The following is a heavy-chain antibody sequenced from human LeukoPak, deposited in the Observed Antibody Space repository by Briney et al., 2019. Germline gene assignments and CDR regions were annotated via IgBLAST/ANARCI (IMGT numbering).Heavy chain of an antibody. V-gene: IGHV3-7*01. CDR3: ARGMTTES. D-gene: IGHD4-17*01. CDR1: GFTFGNHW. Sequence: GGSLRLSCAGSGFTFGNHWMTWVRQAPGKGLEWVANINQDESETYSVDSVKGRFTISRDNANNLLYLQMNSLKVDDTAVYYCARGMTTESWGQGALVTVSS. J-gene: IGHJ4*02. CDR2: INQDESET.